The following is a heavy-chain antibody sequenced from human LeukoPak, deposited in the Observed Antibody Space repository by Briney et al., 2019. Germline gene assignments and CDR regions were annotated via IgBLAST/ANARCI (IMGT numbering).Heavy chain of an antibody. J-gene: IGHJ2*01. D-gene: IGHD2/OR15-2a*01. CDR1: GGSISSYY. CDR2: IYTSGNT. CDR3: ARYVISSYWYFDL. V-gene: IGHV4-4*07. Sequence: SETLSLTCSVSGGSISSYYWSWIRQPAGKGQEWIGRIYTSGNTNYNPSLKSRVSMSVDTSKNQFSLKLSSVTAADTAVYYCARYVISSYWYFDLWGRGTLVTFSS.